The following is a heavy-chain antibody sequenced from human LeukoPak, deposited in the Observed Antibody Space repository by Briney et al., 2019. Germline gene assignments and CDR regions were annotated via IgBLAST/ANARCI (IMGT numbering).Heavy chain of an antibody. CDR1: GFTFSDYS. V-gene: IGHV3-48*04. J-gene: IGHJ4*01. CDR3: ARDMAPG. D-gene: IGHD3-10*01. Sequence: GGSLRLSCAASGFTFSDYSMNWVRQAPGKGLEWVSYISFSVNTKYYGDSVKGRFTISRDNAKNSLYLHMDSLRAEDTAVYYCARDMAPGWGQGSLATV. CDR2: ISFSVNTK.